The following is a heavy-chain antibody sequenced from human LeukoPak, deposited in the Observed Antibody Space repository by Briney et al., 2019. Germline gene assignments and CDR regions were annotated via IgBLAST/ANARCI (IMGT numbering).Heavy chain of an antibody. D-gene: IGHD2-2*01. CDR3: ARGHYCSSTSCYVWAIDAFDI. J-gene: IGHJ3*02. Sequence: SETLSLTCTVSGGSISSYYWSWIRQPPGKGLEWIGYIYYSGSTNYNPSLKSRVTISVDTSKNQFSLKLSSVTAADTAVYYCARGHYCSSTSCYVWAIDAFDIWGQGTMVTVSS. CDR2: IYYSGST. CDR1: GGSISSYY. V-gene: IGHV4-59*01.